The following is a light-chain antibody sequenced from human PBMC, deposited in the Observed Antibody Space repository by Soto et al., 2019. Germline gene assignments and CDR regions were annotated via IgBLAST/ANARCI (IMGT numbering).Light chain of an antibody. CDR3: QQYGSSPLIS. J-gene: IGKJ5*01. CDR1: QSVSSD. Sequence: EIVMTQSPATLSVSPGERATLSCRASQSVSSDLAWYHQKPGQAPRLLIYGASTRATGIPDRFSGSGSGRDFTLTISGLEPEDFAVYYCQQYGSSPLISFGQGTRLQIK. V-gene: IGKV3-20*01. CDR2: GAS.